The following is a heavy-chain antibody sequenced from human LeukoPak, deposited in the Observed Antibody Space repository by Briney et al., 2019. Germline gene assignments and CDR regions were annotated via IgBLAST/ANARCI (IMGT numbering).Heavy chain of an antibody. V-gene: IGHV3-53*01. D-gene: IGHD3-10*01. CDR3: ARVIYGSGTYYKGWFDP. J-gene: IGHJ5*02. CDR1: GFTFSSYG. CDR2: IYSSGDT. Sequence: GGSLRLSCAASGFTFSSYGMHWVRQAPGKGLEWVSVIYSSGDTYYADSVKGRFTISRDNSKNMLYLQMNGLRAEDTAVYYCARVIYGSGTYYKGWFDPWGQGTLVTVSS.